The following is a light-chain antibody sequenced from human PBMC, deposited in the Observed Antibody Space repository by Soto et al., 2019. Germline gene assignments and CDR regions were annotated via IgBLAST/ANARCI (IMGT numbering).Light chain of an antibody. Sequence: QSVLTQPPSASGTPGQRVTISCSGTSSNIGSNYVYWYQHLPGSAPKLLIFGNNQRPSGVPDRFSGSKSGTSASLAISGLRSEDEADYSCTAWDDSLSAWVFGGGTKVTVL. CDR3: TAWDDSLSAWV. CDR2: GNN. V-gene: IGLV1-47*02. CDR1: SSNIGSNY. J-gene: IGLJ3*02.